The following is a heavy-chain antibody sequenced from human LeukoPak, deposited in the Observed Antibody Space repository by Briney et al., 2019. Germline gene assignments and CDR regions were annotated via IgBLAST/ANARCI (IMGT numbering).Heavy chain of an antibody. V-gene: IGHV5-51*01. D-gene: IGHD3-10*01. J-gene: IGHJ5*02. Sequence: GESLKISCKGSGYSFTSYWIGWVRQMPGKGLEWMGIIYPGDSDTRYSPSFQGQVTISADKSISTAYLQWSSLKASDTAMYYCARQDSNYYGSGSYPRNWFDPWGQGTLVTVSS. CDR1: GYSFTSYW. CDR3: ARQDSNYYGSGSYPRNWFDP. CDR2: IYPGDSDT.